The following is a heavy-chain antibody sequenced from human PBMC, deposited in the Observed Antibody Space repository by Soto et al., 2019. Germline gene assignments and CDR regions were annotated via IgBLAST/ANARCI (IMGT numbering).Heavy chain of an antibody. CDR3: VRDGTKTLRDWFDP. V-gene: IGHV4-4*07. J-gene: IGHJ5*02. Sequence: SETLSLTCTVSGASIIGFYWSWSRKSAGKGLEWIGRIYATGTTDYNPSLKSRVMMSVDTSKKQFSLKLRSVTAADTAVYYCVRDGTKTLRDWFDPWGQGISVTGSS. D-gene: IGHD1-1*01. CDR2: IYATGTT. CDR1: GASIIGFY.